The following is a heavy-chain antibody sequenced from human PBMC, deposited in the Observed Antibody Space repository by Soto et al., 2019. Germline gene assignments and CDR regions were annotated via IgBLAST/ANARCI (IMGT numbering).Heavy chain of an antibody. V-gene: IGHV4-30-4*01. D-gene: IGHD3-3*01. Sequence: SETLSLTCTVSGGSISSGDYYWSWIRQPPGKGLEWIGYIYYSGSTHYNPSLKSRVTISVDTSNNQFSLKLSSVTAADTAVYYCARGITIFGVVIKDYYYGMDVWGQGTTVTVSS. CDR1: GGSISSGDYY. CDR2: IYYSGST. J-gene: IGHJ6*02. CDR3: ARGITIFGVVIKDYYYGMDV.